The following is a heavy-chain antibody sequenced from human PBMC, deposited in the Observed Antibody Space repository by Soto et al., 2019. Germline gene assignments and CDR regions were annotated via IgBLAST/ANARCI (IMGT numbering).Heavy chain of an antibody. V-gene: IGHV1-69*13. J-gene: IGHJ3*02. Sequence: SVKVSCKASGGTFSSYAISWVRQAPGQGLEWMGGIIPIFGTANYAQKFQGRVTITADESTSTAYMELSSLRSEDTAVYYCARVVHPLMTTAKGAFDIWGQGTMVTVS. D-gene: IGHD4-17*01. CDR3: ARVVHPLMTTAKGAFDI. CDR2: IIPIFGTA. CDR1: GGTFSSYA.